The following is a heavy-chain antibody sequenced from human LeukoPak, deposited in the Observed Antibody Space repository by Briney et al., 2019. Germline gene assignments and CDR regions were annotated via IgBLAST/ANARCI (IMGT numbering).Heavy chain of an antibody. Sequence: ASVKVSCTASGYTFTSYDINWVRQATGQGLEWMGWMNPNSGITGYAQKFQGRVTMTRNTSISTAYMELSSLRSEDTAVYYCARGRRDFWSGYYSYWFDPWGQGTLVTVSS. CDR1: GYTFTSYD. V-gene: IGHV1-8*01. J-gene: IGHJ5*02. D-gene: IGHD3-3*01. CDR2: MNPNSGIT. CDR3: ARGRRDFWSGYYSYWFDP.